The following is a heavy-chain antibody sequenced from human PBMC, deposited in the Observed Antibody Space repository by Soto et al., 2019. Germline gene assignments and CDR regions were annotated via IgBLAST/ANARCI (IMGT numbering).Heavy chain of an antibody. D-gene: IGHD3-10*01. CDR2: IYYSGST. V-gene: IGHV4-31*03. CDR1: GGSISSGGYY. J-gene: IGHJ4*02. CDR3: AREGYGSGSNDY. Sequence: QVQLQESGPGLVKPSQTLSLTCTVSGGSISSGGYYWSWIRQHPGKGLEWIGYIYYSGSTYYNPSLKSRITISVDTSKNQFALKLSSVTAADTAVYYCAREGYGSGSNDYWGQGTLVTVSS.